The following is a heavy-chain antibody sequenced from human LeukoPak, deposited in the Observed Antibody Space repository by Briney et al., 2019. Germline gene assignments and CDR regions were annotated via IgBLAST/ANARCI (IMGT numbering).Heavy chain of an antibody. CDR1: GGTFSSYA. V-gene: IGHV1-69*01. Sequence: GASVKVSCKASGGTFSSYAISWVRQAPGQGLEWMGGIIPIFGTANYAQKFQGRVTITADESTSTAYMELSSLRSEDTAVYYCARTLSGSYYLDYWGQGTLVTVSS. J-gene: IGHJ4*02. CDR3: ARTLSGSYYLDY. D-gene: IGHD1-26*01. CDR2: IIPIFGTA.